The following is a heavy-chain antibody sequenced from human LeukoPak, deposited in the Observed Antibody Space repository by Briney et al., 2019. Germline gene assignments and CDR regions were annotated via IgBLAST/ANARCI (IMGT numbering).Heavy chain of an antibody. D-gene: IGHD1-26*01. Sequence: SETLSLTCTVSGGSISSGGCYWSWIRQHPGKGLEWIGYIYYSGSTYYNPSLKSRVTISVDTSKNQFSLKLSSVTAADTAVYYCARTYSGSYGDAFDIWGQGTMVTVSS. V-gene: IGHV4-31*03. J-gene: IGHJ3*02. CDR1: GGSISSGGCY. CDR3: ARTYSGSYGDAFDI. CDR2: IYYSGST.